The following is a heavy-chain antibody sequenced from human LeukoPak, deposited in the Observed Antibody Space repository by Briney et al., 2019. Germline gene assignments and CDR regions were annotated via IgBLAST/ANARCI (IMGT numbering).Heavy chain of an antibody. CDR1: GGSISSGSYY. Sequence: SETLSLTCTVSGGSISSGSYYWSWIRQPAGKGLEWIGRIYTSGSTNYNPSLKSRVTISVDTSKNQFPLKLSSVTAADTAVYYCARGRGYSYGYYYFDYWGQGTLVTVSS. D-gene: IGHD5-18*01. V-gene: IGHV4-61*02. J-gene: IGHJ4*02. CDR2: IYTSGST. CDR3: ARGRGYSYGYYYFDY.